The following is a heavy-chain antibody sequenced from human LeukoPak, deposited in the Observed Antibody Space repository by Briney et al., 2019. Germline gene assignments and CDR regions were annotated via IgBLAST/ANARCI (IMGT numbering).Heavy chain of an antibody. CDR2: INPSGDRT. CDR1: GYTFTSYY. CDR3: AKDMSTRVTPISYAFDV. J-gene: IGHJ3*01. Sequence: AASVKVSCKASGYTFTSYYMHWVRQAPGQGLEWMGIINPSGDRTAYAQNFQGRVTMTRDTSTTTFYLEVSSLTSEDTAVYYCAKDMSTRVTPISYAFDVWGQGTKVTVSS. D-gene: IGHD4-23*01. V-gene: IGHV1-46*01.